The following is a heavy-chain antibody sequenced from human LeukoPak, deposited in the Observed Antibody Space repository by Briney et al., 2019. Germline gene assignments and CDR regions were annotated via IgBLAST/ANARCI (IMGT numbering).Heavy chain of an antibody. D-gene: IGHD5-18*01. CDR2: INRDGSRT. Sequence: GGSPRLSCAAPGFTFSSFAMSWVRQAPGKGLMWVSRINRDGSRTDYADSVKGRFTISRDDAKNTLYLQVNSLRAEDTAVYFCARGGSDTAMAHDYWGQGTLVTVSS. CDR1: GFTFSSFA. J-gene: IGHJ4*02. CDR3: ARGGSDTAMAHDY. V-gene: IGHV3-74*01.